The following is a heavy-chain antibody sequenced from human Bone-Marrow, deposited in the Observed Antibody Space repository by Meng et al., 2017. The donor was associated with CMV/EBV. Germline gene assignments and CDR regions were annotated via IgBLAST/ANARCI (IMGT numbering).Heavy chain of an antibody. CDR1: GGSISSYY. CDR3: ARGGVIDYFDY. Sequence: SETLSLTCTVSGGSISSYYWSWIRQPPGKGLEWIGYIYYSGSTNYNPSLKSRVTISVDTSKNQFSLKLSSVTAADTAVYYWARGGVIDYFDYWGQGTLVTVSS. J-gene: IGHJ4*02. CDR2: IYYSGST. D-gene: IGHD3-10*01. V-gene: IGHV4-59*01.